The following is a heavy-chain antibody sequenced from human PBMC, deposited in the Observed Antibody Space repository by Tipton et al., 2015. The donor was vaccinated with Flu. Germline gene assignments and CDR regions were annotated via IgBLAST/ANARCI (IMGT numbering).Heavy chain of an antibody. J-gene: IGHJ3*02. D-gene: IGHD6-19*01. Sequence: QLVQSGAEVKKPGESLKISCQAFGYNFATYWIGWVRQMPGKGLEWMGIIYAGDSDSIYSPTFQGQVTFSADKSTSTVFLQWRSLRSSDTAMYYCARVDYYDSSGQSPSKPFDMWGQGTMVTVSS. V-gene: IGHV5-51*03. CDR1: GYNFATYW. CDR2: IYAGDSDS. CDR3: ARVDYYDSSGQSPSKPFDM.